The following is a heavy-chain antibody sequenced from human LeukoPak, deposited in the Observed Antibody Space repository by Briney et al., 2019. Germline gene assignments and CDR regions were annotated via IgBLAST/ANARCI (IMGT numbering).Heavy chain of an antibody. CDR1: GFTFSRHS. CDR3: ARVSSGYSDY. J-gene: IGHJ4*02. D-gene: IGHD3-22*01. Sequence: GGSLRLSCAASGFTFSRHSMNWVRQAPGKGLEWVSSISSSSSYIYYADSVTVRFTISRDNAKNSLYLQMNRLRAEDAAVYYCARVSSGYSDYWGQGTLVTVSS. CDR2: ISSSSSYI. V-gene: IGHV3-21*01.